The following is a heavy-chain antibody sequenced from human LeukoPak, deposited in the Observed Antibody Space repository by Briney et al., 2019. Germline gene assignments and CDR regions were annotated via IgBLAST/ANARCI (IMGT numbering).Heavy chain of an antibody. J-gene: IGHJ5*02. CDR2: ISSSSSYI. Sequence: PGGSLRLPCAASGFTFSSYSMNWVRQAPGKGLEWVSSISSSSSYIYYADSVKGRFTISRDNAKNSLYLQMNSLRAEDTAVYYCARTAEVVPAAIVGIGWFDPWGQGTLVTASS. V-gene: IGHV3-21*01. D-gene: IGHD2-2*01. CDR1: GFTFSSYS. CDR3: ARTAEVVPAAIVGIGWFDP.